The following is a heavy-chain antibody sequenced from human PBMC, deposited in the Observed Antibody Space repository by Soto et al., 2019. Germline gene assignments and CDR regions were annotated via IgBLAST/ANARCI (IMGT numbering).Heavy chain of an antibody. CDR1: GFTFSSYS. D-gene: IGHD2-15*01. J-gene: IGHJ4*02. CDR2: ISSSSSTI. Sequence: EVQLVESGGGLVQPGGSLRLSCAASGFTFSSYSMNWVRQAPGKGLEWVSYISSSSSTIYYAGSVKGRFTISRDNAKNSLYLQMNSLRAEDTAVYYCARARGGYCSGGSCYSFDYWGQGTLVTVSS. V-gene: IGHV3-48*01. CDR3: ARARGGYCSGGSCYSFDY.